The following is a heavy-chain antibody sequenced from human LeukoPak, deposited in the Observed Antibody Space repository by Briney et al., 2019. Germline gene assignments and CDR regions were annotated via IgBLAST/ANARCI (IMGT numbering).Heavy chain of an antibody. J-gene: IGHJ4*01. CDR3: AKGLLVCCGGGCYLLDW. CDR2: ISYDGSTK. V-gene: IGHV3-30*18. CDR1: GFTFSSYG. D-gene: IGHD2-21*02. Sequence: GGSLRLSCAASGFTFSSYGMHWVRQAPGKGLEWVAVISYDGSTKYYADSVKGRFTISRDNSKNTLYLQMNSLRAEDTAVYYCAKGLLVCCGGGCYLLDWGGRGPLATVSA.